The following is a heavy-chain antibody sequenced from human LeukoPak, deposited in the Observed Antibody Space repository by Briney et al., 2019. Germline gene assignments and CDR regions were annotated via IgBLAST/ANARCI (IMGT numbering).Heavy chain of an antibody. J-gene: IGHJ4*02. Sequence: ASVKVSCKASGYTFTGYYMHWVRQAPGQGLEWMGWINPNSGGTNYAQKVQGWVTMTRDTSISTAYMELSRLRSDDTAVYYCARGVYIGGYDRGYYFDYWGQGTLVTVSS. D-gene: IGHD5-12*01. CDR3: ARGVYIGGYDRGYYFDY. V-gene: IGHV1-2*04. CDR1: GYTFTGYY. CDR2: INPNSGGT.